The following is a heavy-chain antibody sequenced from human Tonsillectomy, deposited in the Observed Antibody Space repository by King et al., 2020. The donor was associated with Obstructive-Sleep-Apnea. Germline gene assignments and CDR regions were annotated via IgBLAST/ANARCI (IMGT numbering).Heavy chain of an antibody. CDR3: ARESSGYYYGLDY. D-gene: IGHD3-22*01. V-gene: IGHV4-59*12. J-gene: IGHJ4*02. CDR2: IYYSGST. Sequence: QLQESGPGLVKPSETLSLTCTVSGGSIRSYYWSWIRQPPGKGLEWIGDIYYSGSTDYNPPPKSRGTKSADTSKNQFSLKLGSVTAADTAVYYCARESSGYYYGLDYWGQGTLVTVSS. CDR1: GGSIRSYY.